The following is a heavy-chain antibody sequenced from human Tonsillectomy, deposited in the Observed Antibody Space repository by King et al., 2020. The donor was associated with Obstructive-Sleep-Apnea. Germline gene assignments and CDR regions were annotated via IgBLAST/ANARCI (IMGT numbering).Heavy chain of an antibody. Sequence: TLKESGPALVKPTQTLTLTCTFSGFSLSTSGMCVSWIRQPPGKALEWLARIDWDDDKYYSTSLKTRLTISKDTSKNQVVLTMTNMDPVDTATYYCARIGSDGGNYDAFDIWGQGTMVTVSS. D-gene: IGHD4-23*01. J-gene: IGHJ3*02. CDR2: IDWDDDK. CDR1: GFSLSTSGMC. V-gene: IGHV2-70*11. CDR3: ARIGSDGGNYDAFDI.